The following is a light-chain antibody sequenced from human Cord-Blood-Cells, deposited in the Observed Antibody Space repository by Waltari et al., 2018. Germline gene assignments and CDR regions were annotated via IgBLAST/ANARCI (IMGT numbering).Light chain of an antibody. CDR2: GAS. J-gene: IGKJ1*01. CDR3: QQYGSSPWT. V-gene: IGKV3-20*01. Sequence: EIVLTQYPDTLSLSPGERATLSCRARTSVRSSYLAWYQQKPGQAPRLLIYGASSRATCIPDRFSCSGSVTDFTLTISRLEPEDFAVYYCQQYGSSPWTFGQGTKVEIK. CDR1: TSVRSSY.